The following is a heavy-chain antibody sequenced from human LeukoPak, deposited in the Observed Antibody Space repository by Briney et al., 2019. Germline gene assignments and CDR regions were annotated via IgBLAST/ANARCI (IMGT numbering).Heavy chain of an antibody. V-gene: IGHV4-59*08. D-gene: IGHD6-13*01. Sequence: PSETLSLTCTVSGGSISIYYWSWIRQPPGKGLAWIGYMYYSGSTTYNPSLKSRVTISVDTTKNQFSLRLSSVTAADTAVYDCARSVYSISLLVDYWGQGTLVTVSS. CDR1: GGSISIYY. CDR2: MYYSGST. CDR3: ARSVYSISLLVDY. J-gene: IGHJ4*02.